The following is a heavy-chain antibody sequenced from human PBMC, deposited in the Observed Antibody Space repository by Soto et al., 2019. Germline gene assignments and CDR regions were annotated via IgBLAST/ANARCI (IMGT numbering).Heavy chain of an antibody. V-gene: IGHV3-23*01. J-gene: IGHJ4*02. D-gene: IGHD2-15*01. CDR2: ISGSGGST. Sequence: PGGSLRLSCAASGFTFSSYAMSWVRQAPGKGLEWVSAISGSGGSTYYADSVKGRFTISRDNSKNTLYLQMNSLRAEDTAVYYCANAIDNCSGGSCYYGTFDYWGQGTLVTVSS. CDR3: ANAIDNCSGGSCYYGTFDY. CDR1: GFTFSSYA.